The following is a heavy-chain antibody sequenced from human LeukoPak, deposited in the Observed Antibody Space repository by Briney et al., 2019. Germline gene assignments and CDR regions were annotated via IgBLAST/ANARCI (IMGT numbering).Heavy chain of an antibody. CDR1: GGSISSYY. J-gene: IGHJ3*02. CDR3: AGSTVTTYQDAFDI. Sequence: SETLSLTCTVSGGSISSYYWSWIRQPAGKGLEWIGRIYSSGSTNYNPSLKSRVAMSVDTSKNQFSLKLSSVTAADTAVYYCAGSTVTTYQDAFDIWGQGTMVTVSS. D-gene: IGHD4-17*01. V-gene: IGHV4-4*07. CDR2: IYSSGST.